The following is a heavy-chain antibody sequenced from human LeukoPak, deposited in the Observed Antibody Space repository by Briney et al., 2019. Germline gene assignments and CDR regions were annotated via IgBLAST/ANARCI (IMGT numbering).Heavy chain of an antibody. J-gene: IGHJ3*02. CDR2: IYYSGST. D-gene: IGHD5-18*01. CDR3: AGYSYGSHAIDI. V-gene: IGHV4-59*08. Sequence: PSETLSLTCTVSGGSISSYYWSWIRQPPGKGLEWIGYIYYSGSTNYNPSLKSRVTISVDTSKNQFSLKLSSVTAADTAVYYCAGYSYGSHAIDIWGQGTMVTVSS. CDR1: GGSISSYY.